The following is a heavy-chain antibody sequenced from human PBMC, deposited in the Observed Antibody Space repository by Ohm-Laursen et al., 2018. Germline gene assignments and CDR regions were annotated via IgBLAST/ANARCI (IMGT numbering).Heavy chain of an antibody. V-gene: IGHV4-59*08. J-gene: IGHJ3*02. CDR2: IYYSGST. CDR1: GGSINDYY. CDR3: ARHLSGAFHI. Sequence: SDTLSLTWTVSGGSINDYYWSWIRQPPGKGLEWIGYIYYSGSTNYNPSLKSRVTISVATSKNQFSLNLSSVTAADTAVYYCARHLSGAFHIWGQGTMVTVSS. D-gene: IGHD1-26*01.